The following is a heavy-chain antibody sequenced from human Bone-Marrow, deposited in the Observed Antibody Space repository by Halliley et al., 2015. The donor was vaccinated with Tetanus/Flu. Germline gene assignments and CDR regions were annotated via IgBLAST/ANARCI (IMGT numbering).Heavy chain of an antibody. CDR3: VISAAGIFY. Sequence: KGLLWVSRVNSDGGVTNYADSVGGRFTISRDNAKNTLYLQMNSLRAEDTAVYYCVISAAGIFYWGQGTLVTVSS. J-gene: IGHJ4*02. V-gene: IGHV3-74*01. D-gene: IGHD6-13*01. CDR2: VNSDGGVT.